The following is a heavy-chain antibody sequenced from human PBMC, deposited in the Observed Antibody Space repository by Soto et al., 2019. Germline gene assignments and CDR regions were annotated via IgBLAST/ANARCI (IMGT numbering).Heavy chain of an antibody. J-gene: IGHJ5*02. CDR1: GYTFTSYG. D-gene: IGHD4-17*01. CDR2: ISGYNGNT. Sequence: QVQLVQSGAEVKKPGASVRVSCKASGYTFTSYGISWVRQAPGQGLEWMGWISGYNGNTKYAQKLQGRVTMTTDTSPRTAYMELRSLISDDTAVYYCARFNGDYGWFDPWGQGTLVTVSS. V-gene: IGHV1-18*01. CDR3: ARFNGDYGWFDP.